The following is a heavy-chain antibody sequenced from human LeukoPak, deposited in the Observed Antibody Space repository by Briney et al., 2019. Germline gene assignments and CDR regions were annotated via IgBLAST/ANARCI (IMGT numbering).Heavy chain of an antibody. V-gene: IGHV3-30*02. CDR2: IRYDGSNK. D-gene: IGHD3-22*01. J-gene: IGHJ4*02. CDR1: GFTFSSYG. CDR3: AKVTYYYDSSGYLGY. Sequence: GGSLRLSCAASGFTFSSYGMHWVRQAPGKGLEWVAFIRYDGSNKYYADSVKGRFTISRDNSKNTLYLQMNSLRAEDTAVYYCAKVTYYYDSSGYLGYWGQGTLVTVSS.